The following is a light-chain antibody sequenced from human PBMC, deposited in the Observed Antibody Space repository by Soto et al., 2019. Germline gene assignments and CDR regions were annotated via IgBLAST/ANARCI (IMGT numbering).Light chain of an antibody. V-gene: IGLV2-14*03. CDR3: SSYASSSTLHV. Sequence: QSALTQPASVSGSPGQSITISCTGTSSDVGGYNYVSWYQHHPGKAPKLMIYDVSNRPSGVSNRFSGSKSGNTASLTISGLQAEDEDDYYCSSYASSSTLHVFGTGTKVTVL. CDR1: SSDVGGYNY. CDR2: DVS. J-gene: IGLJ1*01.